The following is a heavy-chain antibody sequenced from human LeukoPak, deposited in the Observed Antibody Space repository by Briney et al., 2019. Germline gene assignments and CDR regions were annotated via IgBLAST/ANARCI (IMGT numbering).Heavy chain of an antibody. J-gene: IGHJ5*02. D-gene: IGHD2-21*02. V-gene: IGHV3-30*03. Sequence: GRSLRLSCAASGFTFSSYGMHWVRQAPGKGLEWVAVISYDGSNKYYTDSVKGRFTTSRDNSKNTLYLQMNSLRAEDTAVYYCARDLSVTERRMGWFDPWGQGTLVTVSS. CDR3: ARDLSVTERRMGWFDP. CDR1: GFTFSSYG. CDR2: ISYDGSNK.